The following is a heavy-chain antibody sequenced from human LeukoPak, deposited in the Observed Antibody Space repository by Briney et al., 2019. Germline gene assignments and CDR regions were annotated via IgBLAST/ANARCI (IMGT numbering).Heavy chain of an antibody. CDR1: GFTFRSYA. D-gene: IGHD3-22*01. CDR3: AKGSYYDSSGSFYFDY. Sequence: GGSLRLSCAASGFTFRSYAMSWVRQAPGKGLEWVSGISGSGDNTYYADSVKGRFTISRDNSKNTLYVQVNSLGTEDTAAYYCAKGSYYDSSGSFYFDYWGQGTLVTVSS. J-gene: IGHJ4*02. CDR2: ISGSGDNT. V-gene: IGHV3-23*01.